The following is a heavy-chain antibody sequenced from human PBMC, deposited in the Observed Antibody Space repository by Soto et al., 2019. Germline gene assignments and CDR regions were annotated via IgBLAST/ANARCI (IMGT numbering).Heavy chain of an antibody. CDR3: ARDFSEMATIPVNPHNWFDP. D-gene: IGHD5-12*01. V-gene: IGHV1-69*13. CDR2: IIPIFGTA. CDR1: GGTFSSYA. Sequence: SVKVSCKASGGTFSSYAISWVRQAPGQGLEWMGGIIPIFGTANYAQKSQGRVTITADESTSTAYMELSSLRSEDTAVYYCARDFSEMATIPVNPHNWFDPWGEGTLVTVSS. J-gene: IGHJ5*02.